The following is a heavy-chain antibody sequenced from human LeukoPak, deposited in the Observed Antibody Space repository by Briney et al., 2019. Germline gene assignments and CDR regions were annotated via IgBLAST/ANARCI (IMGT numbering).Heavy chain of an antibody. Sequence: PGGSLRLSCAASGFTFTKYWMSWVRQAPGKGLEWVANIKQDGSEKYYVDSVKGRLTISRDNAKNSLYLQMYSLRAEDTAIYYCARERGGSSGFDIWGQGTMVTVSS. J-gene: IGHJ3*02. CDR3: ARERGGSSGFDI. V-gene: IGHV3-7*01. D-gene: IGHD6-6*01. CDR2: IKQDGSEK. CDR1: GFTFTKYW.